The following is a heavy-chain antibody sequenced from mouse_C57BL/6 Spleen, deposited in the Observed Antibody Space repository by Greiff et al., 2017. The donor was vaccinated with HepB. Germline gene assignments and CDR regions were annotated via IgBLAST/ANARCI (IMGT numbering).Heavy chain of an antibody. V-gene: IGHV1-4*01. D-gene: IGHD1-1*01. J-gene: IGHJ3*01. CDR1: GYTFTSYT. CDR2: INPSSGYT. CDR3: ANYGSSPFAY. Sequence: LVESGAELARPGASVKMSCKASGYTFTSYTMHWVKQRPGQGLEWIGYINPSSGYTKYNQKFKDKATLTADKSSSTAYMQLSSLTSEDSAVYYCANYGSSPFAYRGQGTLVTVSA.